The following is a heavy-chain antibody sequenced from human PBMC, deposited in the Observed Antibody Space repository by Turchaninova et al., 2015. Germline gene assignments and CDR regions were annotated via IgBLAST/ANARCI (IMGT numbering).Heavy chain of an antibody. CDR1: VFTFGDYA. CDR2: INWNSGLI. J-gene: IGHJ5*02. V-gene: IGHV3-9*01. D-gene: IGHD4-17*01. Sequence: EVQLVESGGGLVQPGRFLRLPCAASVFTFGDYAMHWVRPAPWKGLEWVSSINWNSGLIGYADSVKGRFNISRDNAKNSLFLQMNSLRGEDTALYYCAKDNTVTTTGTFGSWGQGTLVTVSS. CDR3: AKDNTVTTTGTFGS.